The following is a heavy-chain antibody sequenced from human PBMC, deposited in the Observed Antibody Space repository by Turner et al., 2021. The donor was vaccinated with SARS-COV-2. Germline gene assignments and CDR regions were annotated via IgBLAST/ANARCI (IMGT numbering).Heavy chain of an antibody. V-gene: IGHV3-21*01. Sequence: EVQLVESGGGLVKPGGSLRLSCAASGFTFSSYSMNWVRQAPGKGLEWVSSISSSSSYIYYADSVKGRFTISRDNAKNSLYLQMNSLRAEDTAVYYCAPDCSCTSCRDYWGQGTLVTVSS. CDR1: GFTFSSYS. CDR3: APDCSCTSCRDY. J-gene: IGHJ4*02. D-gene: IGHD2-2*01. CDR2: ISSSSSYI.